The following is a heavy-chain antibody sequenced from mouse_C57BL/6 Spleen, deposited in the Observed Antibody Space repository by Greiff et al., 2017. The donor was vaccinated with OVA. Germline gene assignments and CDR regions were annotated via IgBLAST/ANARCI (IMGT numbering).Heavy chain of an antibody. CDR3: ALITTVKGWFAY. Sequence: LEASGAELVKPGASVKISCKASGYAFSSYWMNWVKQRPGKGLEWIGQIYPGDGDTNYNGKFKGKATLTADKSSSTAYMQLSSLTSEDSAVYFCALITTVKGWFAYWGQGTLVTVSA. CDR1: GYAFSSYW. V-gene: IGHV1-80*01. CDR2: IYPGDGDT. J-gene: IGHJ3*01. D-gene: IGHD2-4*01.